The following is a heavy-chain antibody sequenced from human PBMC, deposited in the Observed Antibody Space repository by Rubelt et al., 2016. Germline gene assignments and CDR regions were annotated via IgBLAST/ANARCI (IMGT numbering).Heavy chain of an antibody. CDR3: AKHPDYYDSSGYWPLDY. Sequence: AISGSGGSTYYAASVKGRFTISRDNSKNTLYLQMNSLRAEDTAVYYCAKHPDYYDSSGYWPLDYWGQGTLVTVSS. D-gene: IGHD3-22*01. V-gene: IGHV3-23*01. CDR2: ISGSGGST. J-gene: IGHJ4*02.